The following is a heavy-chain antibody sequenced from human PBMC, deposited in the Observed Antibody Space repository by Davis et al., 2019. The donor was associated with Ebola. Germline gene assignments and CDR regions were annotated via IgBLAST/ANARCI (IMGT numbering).Heavy chain of an antibody. CDR2: IRSQANSYAT. Sequence: PGGSLRLSCAASGFTFSGSAMHWVRQASGKGLEWVGRIRSQANSYATAYAASVKGRFTISRDDSKNTAYLQMNSLKTEDTAVYYCTTTTVTIDYWGQGTLVTVSS. V-gene: IGHV3-73*01. CDR3: TTTTVTIDY. J-gene: IGHJ4*02. CDR1: GFTFSGSA. D-gene: IGHD4-17*01.